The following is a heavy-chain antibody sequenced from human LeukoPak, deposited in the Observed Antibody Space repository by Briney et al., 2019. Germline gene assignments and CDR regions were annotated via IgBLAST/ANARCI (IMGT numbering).Heavy chain of an antibody. CDR2: IYSSGNT. D-gene: IGHD2-2*02. V-gene: IGHV4-4*07. CDR1: GGSISSYY. Sequence: SETLSLTCTVSGGSISSYYWSWIRQPVGKGLEWIGRIYSSGNTNYNPSLKSRVTMSVDTSKNQVSLNLTSVTAADTAVYYCARSPSSRYPYFDYWGQGTLVTVSS. CDR3: ARSPSSRYPYFDY. J-gene: IGHJ4*02.